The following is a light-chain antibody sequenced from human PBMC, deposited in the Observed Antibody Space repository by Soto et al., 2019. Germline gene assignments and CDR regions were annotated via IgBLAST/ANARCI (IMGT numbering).Light chain of an antibody. J-gene: IGLJ3*02. Sequence: QSALTQPAFVAGSAGQSITISCSGTMRDVGAYNLVSWYQQHPGTAPKLIIYEVRNRPSGISSRFSGSRSGNTASLTISGLQSEDEGDYYCSEYTDRSNRVFGRGT. CDR2: EVR. V-gene: IGLV2-14*01. CDR1: MRDVGAYNL. CDR3: SEYTDRSNRV.